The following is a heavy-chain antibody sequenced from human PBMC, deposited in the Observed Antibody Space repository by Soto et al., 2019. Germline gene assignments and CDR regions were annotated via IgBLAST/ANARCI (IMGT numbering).Heavy chain of an antibody. CDR1: GYSFTSYW. D-gene: IGHD2-2*01. V-gene: IGHV5-51*01. CDR3: ARHVSRYCSSTSCYLPSYYYGMDV. CDR2: IYPGDSDT. Sequence: GESLKISCKGSGYSFTSYWIGWVRQMPGKGLEWMGIIYPGDSDTRYSPSFQGQVTISADKSISTAYLQWSSLKASDTAMYYCARHVSRYCSSTSCYLPSYYYGMDVWGQGTTVTVS. J-gene: IGHJ6*02.